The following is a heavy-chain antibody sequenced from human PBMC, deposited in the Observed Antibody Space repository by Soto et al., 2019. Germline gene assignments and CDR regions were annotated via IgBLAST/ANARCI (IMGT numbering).Heavy chain of an antibody. V-gene: IGHV4-61*01. CDR3: ARDATKTGYYYYCIDV. CDR2: IYYSGST. CDR1: GGSVSSGSYY. Sequence: PSETLSLTCTVSGGSVSSGSYYWSWIRQPPGKGLEWIGYIYYSGSTNYNPSLKSRVTISVDTSKNQFSLKLSSVTAADTAVYYCARDATKTGYYYYCIDVWRPGTTVTVSS. J-gene: IGHJ6*02.